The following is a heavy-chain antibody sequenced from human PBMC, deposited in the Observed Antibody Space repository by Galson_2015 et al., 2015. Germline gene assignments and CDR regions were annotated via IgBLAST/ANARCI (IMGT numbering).Heavy chain of an antibody. CDR3: ARDQGALYYFDY. J-gene: IGHJ4*02. V-gene: IGHV3-48*02. CDR1: GFTFSGYS. D-gene: IGHD3-10*01. Sequence: SLRLSCAASGFTFSGYSMNWVRQAPGKGLEWVSYISSGGTNIYYADSVKGRFTISRDYAKNSLYLQMNSLRDEDMAVYYCARDQGALYYFDYWGQGTLVTVSS. CDR2: ISSGGTNI.